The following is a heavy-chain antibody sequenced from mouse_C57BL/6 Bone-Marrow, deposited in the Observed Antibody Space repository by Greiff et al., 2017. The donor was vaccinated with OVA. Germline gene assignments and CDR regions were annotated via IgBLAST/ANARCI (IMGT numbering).Heavy chain of an antibody. Sequence: QVTLKVSGPGILQSSQTLSLTCSFSGFSLSTSGMGVSWIRQPSGKGLEWLAYIYWDDDTRYNPSLKSRLTISKDNSRNQVFLKITSVDTADTATYYCARLITPYYYAMDYWGQGTSVTVSS. J-gene: IGHJ4*01. CDR2: IYWDDDT. CDR1: GFSLSTSGMG. D-gene: IGHD2-4*01. CDR3: ARLITPYYYAMDY. V-gene: IGHV8-12*01.